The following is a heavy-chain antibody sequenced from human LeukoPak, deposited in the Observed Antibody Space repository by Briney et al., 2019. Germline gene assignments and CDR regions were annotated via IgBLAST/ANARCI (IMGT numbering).Heavy chain of an antibody. CDR1: GFSFSDYY. V-gene: IGHV3-11*04. D-gene: IGHD3-22*01. Sequence: GGSLRLSCEASGFSFSDYYVTWIRQAPGKGLEWLSYMSSSGYTIYYADSVKGRFTISRDNAKNSLYLQMNSLRVEDTAVYYCAKGQSSYYDSSGSLDSWGQGTLVTVSS. CDR3: AKGQSSYYDSSGSLDS. J-gene: IGHJ4*02. CDR2: MSSSGYTI.